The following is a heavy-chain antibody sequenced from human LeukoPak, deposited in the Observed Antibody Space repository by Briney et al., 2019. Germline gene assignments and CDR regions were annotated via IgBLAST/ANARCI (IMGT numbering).Heavy chain of an antibody. J-gene: IGHJ4*02. CDR3: ARVIRRGFGEIFIDY. V-gene: IGHV4-4*07. CDR1: GDSISDSYY. D-gene: IGHD3-10*01. CDR2: INTRGSA. Sequence: SETLSLTCIVSGDSISDSYYWIWIRQPAGKGLEWIGRINTRGSAYYNPSLGSRVTMSVDTSKNQFSLKLSSVTAADTAIYYCARVIRRGFGEIFIDYWGQGTLVTVSS.